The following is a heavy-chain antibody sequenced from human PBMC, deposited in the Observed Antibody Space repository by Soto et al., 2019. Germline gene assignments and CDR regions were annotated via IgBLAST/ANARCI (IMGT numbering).Heavy chain of an antibody. Sequence: SETLSLTCTVSGASISNSDNYWSWIRQPPGKGLEWIGYIYYSGSTYYNPSLKSRVTMSVDKSKNQFSLKLSSVTAADTAVYYCVSLFWSGYHWFDHWGQGTLVTVSS. D-gene: IGHD3-3*01. CDR3: VSLFWSGYHWFDH. CDR2: IYYSGST. CDR1: GASISNSDNY. J-gene: IGHJ5*02. V-gene: IGHV4-30-4*01.